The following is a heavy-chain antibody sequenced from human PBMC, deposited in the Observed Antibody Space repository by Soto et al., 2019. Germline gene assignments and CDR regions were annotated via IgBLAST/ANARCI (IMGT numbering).Heavy chain of an antibody. J-gene: IGHJ6*02. Sequence: PGGSLRLSCAASGFTFSNYAMGWVRQAPGKGLEWVSAISGSGDSTYYADSVKGRFTISRDNSKNTLYLHMNSLRAEDSAVYYCATPPEFCTSSSCHNYGVDVWGQGTTVTVSS. D-gene: IGHD2-2*02. V-gene: IGHV3-23*01. CDR2: ISGSGDST. CDR1: GFTFSNYA. CDR3: ATPPEFCTSSSCHNYGVDV.